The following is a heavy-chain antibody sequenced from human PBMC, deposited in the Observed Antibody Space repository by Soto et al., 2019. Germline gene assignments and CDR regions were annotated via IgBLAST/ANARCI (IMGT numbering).Heavy chain of an antibody. J-gene: IGHJ6*02. V-gene: IGHV4-4*02. CDR3: ARNDFYDMDV. CDR2: IHHSGST. D-gene: IGHD2-21*02. Sequence: QVQLKESGPGLVEPSGILSLTCAVSGASVSNENWWSWVRQSSGKGLEWIGEIHHSGSTSYNPSLKSRVTIYVDKPKTQFSPRLISVTAADTAVYFCARNDFYDMDVWGQGTTVTVSS. CDR1: GASVSNENW.